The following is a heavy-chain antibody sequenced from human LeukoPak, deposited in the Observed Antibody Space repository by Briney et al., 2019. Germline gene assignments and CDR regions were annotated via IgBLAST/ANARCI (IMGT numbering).Heavy chain of an antibody. Sequence: GGSLRLSCAASVFTFSSYAMSWVRQAPGKGLEWVSAISGSGGSTYYADSVKGRFTISRDNSKNTLYLQMNSLRAEDTAVYYCAKDRYLGYCSSTSCPPLDVWGQGTTVTVS. CDR3: AKDRYLGYCSSTSCPPLDV. J-gene: IGHJ6*02. D-gene: IGHD2-2*01. CDR1: VFTFSSYA. CDR2: ISGSGGST. V-gene: IGHV3-23*01.